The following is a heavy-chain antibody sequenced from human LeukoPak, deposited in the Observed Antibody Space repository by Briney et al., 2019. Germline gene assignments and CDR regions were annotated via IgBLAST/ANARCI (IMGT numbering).Heavy chain of an antibody. CDR3: ASELRAYCGGDCRDY. J-gene: IGHJ4*02. V-gene: IGHV1-69*04. CDR1: GGTFSSYA. CDR2: IIPILGIA. D-gene: IGHD2-21*02. Sequence: SVKVSCKASGGTFSSYAINWVRQAPGQGLEWMGRIIPILGIANYAQKFQGRVTITADKSTSTAYMELSSLRSEDTAVYYCASELRAYCGGDCRDYWGQGTLVTVSS.